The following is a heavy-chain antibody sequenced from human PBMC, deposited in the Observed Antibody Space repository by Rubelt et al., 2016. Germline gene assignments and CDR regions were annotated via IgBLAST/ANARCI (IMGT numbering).Heavy chain of an antibody. D-gene: IGHD3-10*01. CDR3: ARLGCSITSCPPDGSGSYTFDY. CDR1: YTFTSYA. CDR2: INAGNGNT. J-gene: IGHJ4*02. Sequence: YTFTSYAMHWVRQAPGQRLEWMGWINAGNGNTKYSQKFQGRVTITRDTSASTAYMELSSLRSEDTAVYYCARLGCSITSCPPDGSGSYTFDYWGQGTLVTVSS. V-gene: IGHV1-3*01.